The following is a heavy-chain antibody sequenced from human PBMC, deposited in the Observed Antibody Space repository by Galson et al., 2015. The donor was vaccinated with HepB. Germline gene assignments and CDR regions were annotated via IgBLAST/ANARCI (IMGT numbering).Heavy chain of an antibody. CDR3: TRVFGQKCGGTTCFLGAFDI. V-gene: IGHV4-59*12. Sequence: TCSVSGASMNTDYWTWIRQSPGQRLEWVGYVHHRGAANYNPSLKSRVTMSIDTSKNHFSLNLRSVTAADTAMYFCTRVFGQKCGGTTCFLGAFDIWGPGTRVIVSS. D-gene: IGHD3/OR15-3a*01. J-gene: IGHJ3*02. CDR2: VHHRGAA. CDR1: GASMNTDY.